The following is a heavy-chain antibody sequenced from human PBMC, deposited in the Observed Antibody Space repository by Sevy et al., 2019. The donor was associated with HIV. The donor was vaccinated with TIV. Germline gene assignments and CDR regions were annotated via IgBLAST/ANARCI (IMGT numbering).Heavy chain of an antibody. Sequence: SETLSLTCTVSGGSISSYYWSWIRQPAGKGLEWIGRIYTSGSTNYNPCLKSRVTMSVDTSKNQFSLKLSSVTAADTAVYYCARGSSNCSGGSCYDYWGQGTLVTVSS. CDR3: ARGSSNCSGGSCYDY. J-gene: IGHJ4*02. CDR1: GGSISSYY. CDR2: IYTSGST. D-gene: IGHD2-15*01. V-gene: IGHV4-4*07.